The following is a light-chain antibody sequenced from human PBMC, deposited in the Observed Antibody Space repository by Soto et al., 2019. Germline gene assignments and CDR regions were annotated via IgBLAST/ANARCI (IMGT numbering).Light chain of an antibody. CDR2: DAS. V-gene: IGKV3-11*01. J-gene: IGKJ5*01. CDR3: QQRHMWPIT. Sequence: EIVLTQSPGTLSLSPGERATLSCRASQSVSIFLTWYQQKPGQAPRLLIYDASQRATGIPARFSGSGSGTDFTLTISSLEPEDSAVYYCQQRHMWPITFGQGTRLEIK. CDR1: QSVSIF.